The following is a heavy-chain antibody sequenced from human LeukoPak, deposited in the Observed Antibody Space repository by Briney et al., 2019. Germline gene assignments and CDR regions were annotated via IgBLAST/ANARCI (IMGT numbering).Heavy chain of an antibody. CDR3: ARDLVAVAGYYYYGMDV. J-gene: IGHJ6*02. D-gene: IGHD6-19*01. CDR1: GYTFTSYA. V-gene: IGHV1-3*01. Sequence: GASVKVSCKASGYTFTSYAMHWVRQAPGQRLEWMGWINAGNGNTKYSQKFQGRVTITRDTSASTAYMELSSLRSEDTAVYYCARDLVAVAGYYYYGMDVWGQGTTVTVSS. CDR2: INAGNGNT.